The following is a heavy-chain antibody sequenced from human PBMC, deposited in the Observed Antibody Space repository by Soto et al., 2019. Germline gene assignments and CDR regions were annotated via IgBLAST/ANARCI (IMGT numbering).Heavy chain of an antibody. D-gene: IGHD2-2*02. CDR1: GFTFSNYW. J-gene: IGHJ5*02. V-gene: IGHV3-74*01. Sequence: GGSLRLPCAASGFTFSNYWVHWVRQAQGKGLVWVSRISSDGTTTNYADSVKGRFTVSRANDENTLYLQMNSLGAEDSAVYYCARDHCNTASCYKVWFDTWCQGTLVT. CDR2: ISSDGTTT. CDR3: ARDHCNTASCYKVWFDT.